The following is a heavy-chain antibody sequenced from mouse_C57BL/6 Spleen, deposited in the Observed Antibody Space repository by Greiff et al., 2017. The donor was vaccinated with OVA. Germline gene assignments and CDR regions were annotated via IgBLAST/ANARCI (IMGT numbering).Heavy chain of an antibody. CDR1: GYAFSSSW. V-gene: IGHV1-82*01. D-gene: IGHD1-2*01. CDR3: ARWGDGFAY. Sequence: QVQLKQSGPELVKPGASVKISCKASGYAFSSSWMNWVKQRPGKGLEWIGRIYPGDGDTNYNGKCKGKATLTADKSSSTAYMQLSSLTSEDSAVYFCARWGDGFAYWGQGTLVTVSA. CDR2: IYPGDGDT. J-gene: IGHJ3*01.